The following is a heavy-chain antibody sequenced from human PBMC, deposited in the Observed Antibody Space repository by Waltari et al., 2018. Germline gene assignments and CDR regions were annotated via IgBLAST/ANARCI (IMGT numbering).Heavy chain of an antibody. CDR3: ARRCGGGGFDAFDI. J-gene: IGHJ3*02. D-gene: IGHD2-15*01. CDR1: GYSFTSYW. CDR2: IFCGDSDT. V-gene: IGHV5-51*01. Sequence: EVQLVQSGAEVKKTGESLKISCKGSGYSFTSYWIGWVRQMPGKGREWMGIIFCGDSDTCYGPSFQGQVTIAADRSISTAYLWWSSLKASDTAMYYCARRCGGGGFDAFDIWGQGTMVTFSS.